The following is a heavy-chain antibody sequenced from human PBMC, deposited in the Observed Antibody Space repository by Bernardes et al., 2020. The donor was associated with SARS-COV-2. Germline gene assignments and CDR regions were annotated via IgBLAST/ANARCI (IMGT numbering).Heavy chain of an antibody. CDR1: GGSINTGSFY. Sequence: SQSLSLTCTVCGGSINTGSFYWTWIRQPAGKGLEWIGHIYTSGSTNYNPSLKSRVTISVDTSKNQLSLNLSSVTAADTAVYYCARVLPRWEYARFDPWGQGTLVTVSS. V-gene: IGHV4-61*09. D-gene: IGHD2-8*01. CDR2: IYTSGST. J-gene: IGHJ5*02. CDR3: ARVLPRWEYARFDP.